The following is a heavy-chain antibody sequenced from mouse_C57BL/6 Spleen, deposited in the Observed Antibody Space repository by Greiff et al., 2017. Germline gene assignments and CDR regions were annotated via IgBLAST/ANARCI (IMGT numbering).Heavy chain of an antibody. Sequence: VHLVESGPGLVAPSQSLSITCPVSGFSLTSYGVDWVRQSPGKGLEWLGVIWGVGSTNYNSALKSRLSISKDNSKSQVFLKMNSLQTDDTAMYYCASEDGSSSFAYWGQGTLVTVSA. CDR2: IWGVGST. J-gene: IGHJ3*01. CDR1: GFSLTSYG. V-gene: IGHV2-6*01. CDR3: ASEDGSSSFAY. D-gene: IGHD1-1*01.